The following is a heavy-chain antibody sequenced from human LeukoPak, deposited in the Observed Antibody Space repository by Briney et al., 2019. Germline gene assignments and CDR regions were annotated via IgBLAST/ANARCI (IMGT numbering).Heavy chain of an antibody. CDR3: ASPVDTAMVIDY. Sequence: SETLSLTCTVSGGSISSYYWSWIRQPAGKGLEWIGRIYSSGSTDYNPSLKSRVTISVDTSKNQFSLKLSSVTAADAAVYYCASPVDTAMVIDYWGQGTLVTVSS. J-gene: IGHJ4*02. V-gene: IGHV4-4*07. CDR1: GGSISSYY. CDR2: IYSSGST. D-gene: IGHD5-18*01.